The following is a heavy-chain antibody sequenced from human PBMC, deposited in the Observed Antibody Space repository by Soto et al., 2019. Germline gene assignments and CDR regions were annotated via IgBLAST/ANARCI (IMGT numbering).Heavy chain of an antibody. CDR1: GGTFSSYT. V-gene: IGHV1-69*08. CDR3: ARDTDIAVAGSWYFDL. D-gene: IGHD6-19*01. CDR2: IIPILGIA. J-gene: IGHJ2*01. Sequence: QVQLVQSGAEVKKPGSSVKVSCKASGGTFSSYTISWVRQAPGQGLEWMGRIIPILGIANYAQKFQGRVTITVDKSTSTAYMELSSLRSEDTAVYYCARDTDIAVAGSWYFDLWGRGTLVTVSS.